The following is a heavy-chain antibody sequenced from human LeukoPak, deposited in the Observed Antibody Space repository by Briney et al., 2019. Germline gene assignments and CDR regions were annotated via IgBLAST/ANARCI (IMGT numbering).Heavy chain of an antibody. CDR1: GFTFGFYW. CDR2: ISYDGSNK. D-gene: IGHD3-3*01. J-gene: IGHJ4*02. V-gene: IGHV3-30*18. Sequence: PGGSLRLSCVASGFTFGFYWMAWVRQAPGKGLEWVAVISYDGSNKNYADSVKGRFTISRDFPRNTVALQMNSLRAEDTALYYCAKDSSSGPGYDLWSGFYRHFDYWGPGILVTVPS. CDR3: AKDSSSGPGYDLWSGFYRHFDY.